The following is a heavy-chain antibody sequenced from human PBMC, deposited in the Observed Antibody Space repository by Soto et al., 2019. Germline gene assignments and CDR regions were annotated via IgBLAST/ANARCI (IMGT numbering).Heavy chain of an antibody. D-gene: IGHD6-6*01. Sequence: XQALSLTCAISVDSVSSNIAAWNWIRQSPSRGLEWLGRTYYRSKWYNDYSVSVKSRITINPDTSKNQFSLRLNSVTPEDTAVYYCARGYSSSSKPGYYYYGMDVWGQGTTVTVSS. V-gene: IGHV6-1*01. J-gene: IGHJ6*02. CDR3: ARGYSSSSKPGYYYYGMDV. CDR1: VDSVSSNIAA. CDR2: TYYRSKWYN.